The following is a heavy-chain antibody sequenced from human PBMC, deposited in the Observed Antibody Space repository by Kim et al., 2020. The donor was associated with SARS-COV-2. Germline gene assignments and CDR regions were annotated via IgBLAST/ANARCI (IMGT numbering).Heavy chain of an antibody. CDR3: ARNTTDY. Sequence: HSGSPNTNPSLTSRVTISVDTSKNQFSLKLSSVTAADTAVYYCARNTTDYWGQGTLVTVSS. CDR2: HSGSP. V-gene: IGHV4-34*01. J-gene: IGHJ4*02. D-gene: IGHD1-1*01.